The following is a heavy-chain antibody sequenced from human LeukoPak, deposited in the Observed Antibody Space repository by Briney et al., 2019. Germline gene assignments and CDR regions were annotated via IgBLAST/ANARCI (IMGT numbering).Heavy chain of an antibody. Sequence: GGSLRLSCAASGFTFSSYSMNWVRQAPGKGLEWVSSIGSSSSYIYYADSVKGRFTISRDNAKNSLYLQMNSLRAEDTAVYYCARGSYSSSSEVGDYWGQGTLVTVSS. V-gene: IGHV3-21*01. CDR2: IGSSSSYI. D-gene: IGHD6-6*01. CDR3: ARGSYSSSSEVGDY. CDR1: GFTFSSYS. J-gene: IGHJ4*02.